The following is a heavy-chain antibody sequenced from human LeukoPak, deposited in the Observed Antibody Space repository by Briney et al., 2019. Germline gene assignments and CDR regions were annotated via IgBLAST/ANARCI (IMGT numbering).Heavy chain of an antibody. Sequence: ASVKVSCKASGYTFTSYGISWVRQAPGQGLEWMGWISAYNGNTNYAQKLQGRVTMTTDTSTSTAYMELRSLRSDDTAVYYCAKDSWGYYDSSGYPDQGYWGQGTLVTVSS. CDR1: GYTFTSYG. CDR3: AKDSWGYYDSSGYPDQGY. V-gene: IGHV1-18*01. CDR2: ISAYNGNT. J-gene: IGHJ4*02. D-gene: IGHD3-22*01.